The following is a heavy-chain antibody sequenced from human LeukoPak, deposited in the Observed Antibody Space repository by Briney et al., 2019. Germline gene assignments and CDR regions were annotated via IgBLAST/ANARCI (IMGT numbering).Heavy chain of an antibody. CDR2: IYYSGST. J-gene: IGHJ6*02. CDR1: GDSISSGDYY. Sequence: SETLSLTCTVSGDSISSGDYYWSWIRQPPGKGLEWIGYIYYSGSTYYNPSLKSRVTISVDTSKNQFSLKLSSVTAADTAVYYCARELAIFGVVTRDYYYYGMDVWGQGTTVTVSS. D-gene: IGHD3-3*01. CDR3: ARELAIFGVVTRDYYYYGMDV. V-gene: IGHV4-30-4*01.